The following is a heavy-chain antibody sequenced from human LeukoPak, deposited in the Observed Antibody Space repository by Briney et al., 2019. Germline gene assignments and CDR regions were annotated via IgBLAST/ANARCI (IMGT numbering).Heavy chain of an antibody. V-gene: IGHV3-15*01. Sequence: PGGSLRLSCAASGFTFSNAWMSWVRQAPRKGLEWVGRIKSETDGGTTDYAAPVKGRFTISRDDSKNTLYLQMNSLKTEDTAVYYCTTDAVVPAVYYFDYWGQGTLVTVSS. D-gene: IGHD2-2*01. CDR1: GFTFSNAW. CDR2: IKSETDGGTT. CDR3: TTDAVVPAVYYFDY. J-gene: IGHJ4*02.